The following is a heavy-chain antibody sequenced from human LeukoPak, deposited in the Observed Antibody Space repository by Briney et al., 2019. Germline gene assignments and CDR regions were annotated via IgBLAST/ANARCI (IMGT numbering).Heavy chain of an antibody. V-gene: IGHV4-59*01. CDR1: GGSISSYY. J-gene: IGHJ4*02. D-gene: IGHD7-27*01. CDR3: ARLTGDAPHFDY. CDR2: IYYSGST. Sequence: SETLSLTCTVSGGSISSYYWSWIRQPPGKGLEWIGYIYYSGSTDYNPSLKSRVTISVDTSKNQFSLKLSSVTAADTAVYYCARLTGDAPHFDYWGQGTPVTVSS.